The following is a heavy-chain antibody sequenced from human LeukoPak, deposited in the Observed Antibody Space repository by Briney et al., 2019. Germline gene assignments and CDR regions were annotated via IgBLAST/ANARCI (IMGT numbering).Heavy chain of an antibody. Sequence: GGSLRLSCVASESTFRSYSMNWVRQAPGKGLEWVAFIRYDGSNKYYADSVKGRFTISRDNSKNTLYLQMNSLRAEDTAVYYCARWGVAAAVHDAFDIWGQGTMVTVSS. CDR1: ESTFRSYS. D-gene: IGHD6-13*01. CDR2: IRYDGSNK. V-gene: IGHV3-30*02. J-gene: IGHJ3*02. CDR3: ARWGVAAAVHDAFDI.